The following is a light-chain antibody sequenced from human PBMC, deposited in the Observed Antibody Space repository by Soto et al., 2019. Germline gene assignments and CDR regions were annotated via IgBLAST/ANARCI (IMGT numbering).Light chain of an antibody. CDR2: EIS. J-gene: IGLJ1*01. V-gene: IGLV2-14*01. Sequence: QSVLTQPASVSGSPGQSITISCSGTSSDVGAYDHVSWYQQYPGKAPKFIIFEISNRPSGISSRFSGSRSGNTASLTISRLQAEDEADYYCGSWDSSLSAYVFATGTKVTVL. CDR3: GSWDSSLSAYV. CDR1: SSDVGAYDH.